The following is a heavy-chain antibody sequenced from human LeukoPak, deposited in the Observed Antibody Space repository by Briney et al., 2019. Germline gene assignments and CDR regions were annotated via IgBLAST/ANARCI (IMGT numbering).Heavy chain of an antibody. D-gene: IGHD2-2*01. V-gene: IGHV4-34*01. Sequence: SETLSRNSAVYGGSFSGYYWRWIRHPPGKGLEWIGEINHSGSTNYNPSLKSRVTISVDTSKNQFSLKLSSVTAADTAVYYCARGYCSSTSCYPFRPAYYFDYWGQGTLVTVSS. CDR1: GGSFSGYY. CDR2: INHSGST. CDR3: ARGYCSSTSCYPFRPAYYFDY. J-gene: IGHJ4*02.